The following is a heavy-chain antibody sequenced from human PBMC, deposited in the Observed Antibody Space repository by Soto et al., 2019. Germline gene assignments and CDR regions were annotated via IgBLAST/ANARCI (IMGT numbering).Heavy chain of an antibody. J-gene: IGHJ6*04. CDR1: GFTFDDYG. V-gene: IGHV3-9*01. Sequence: GGSLRLSCVASGFTFDDYGMHWVRQGPGKGLEWVSGITWNSDNIGYADSVKGRFTISRDNAKNSLYLQMNSLRSEDTALYYCAKDRWARDGKDVWGKGTTVTVSS. CDR3: AKDRWARDGKDV. CDR2: ITWNSDNI.